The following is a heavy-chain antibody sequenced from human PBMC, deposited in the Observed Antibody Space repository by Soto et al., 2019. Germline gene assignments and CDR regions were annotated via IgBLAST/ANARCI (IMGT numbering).Heavy chain of an antibody. V-gene: IGHV4-59*01. J-gene: IGHJ6*02. D-gene: IGHD5-18*01. CDR3: AREKDTAMVTPTGGMDV. CDR2: IYYSGST. Sequence: QVQLQESGPGLVKPSETLSLTCTVSGGSISSYYWSWIRQPPGKGLEWIGYIYYSGSTNYNPSLKSRVTISVDTSKNQFSLKLSSATAADTAVYYCAREKDTAMVTPTGGMDVWGQGTTVTVSS. CDR1: GGSISSYY.